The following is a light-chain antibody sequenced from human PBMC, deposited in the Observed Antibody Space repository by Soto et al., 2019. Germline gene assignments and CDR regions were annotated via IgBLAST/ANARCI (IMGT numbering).Light chain of an antibody. Sequence: QSVXTQPPSVSAAPGQKVTISCSGGSSDIGNNYVSWYQQLPGTAPKVLIYDNNKRPSGIPDRFSGSKSGTSATLGITGLQTGDEADYYCGTCDSRLHHVFGTGTKVTVL. CDR2: DNN. V-gene: IGLV1-51*01. CDR1: SSDIGNNY. J-gene: IGLJ1*01. CDR3: GTCDSRLHHV.